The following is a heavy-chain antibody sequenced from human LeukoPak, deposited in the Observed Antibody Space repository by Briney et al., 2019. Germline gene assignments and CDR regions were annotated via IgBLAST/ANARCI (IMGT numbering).Heavy chain of an antibody. CDR1: GGSFSGYY. CDR3: AYGNTVLGAFDI. J-gene: IGHJ3*02. Sequence: PSETLSLTCAVYGGSFSGYYWSWIRQPPGKGLEWIGEINHSGSTNYNPSLKSRVTISVDTSKNQFSLKLSSVTAADTAVYYRAYGNTVLGAFDIWGQGTMVTVSS. D-gene: IGHD4-11*01. V-gene: IGHV4-34*01. CDR2: INHSGST.